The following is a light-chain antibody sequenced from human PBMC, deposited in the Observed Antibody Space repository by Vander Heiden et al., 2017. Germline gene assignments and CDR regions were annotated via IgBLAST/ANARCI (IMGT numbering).Light chain of an antibody. V-gene: IGKV3-15*01. Sequence: EIVMTQSPVTLSVSPGEGATLSCRASQSVSINLAWYQQKPGQAPRLLIYGTSARATGIPARFSGSGSGTEFTLTISSLLSEDFAIYYCQQYYNWPWTFGHGTKVEIK. CDR3: QQYYNWPWT. CDR2: GTS. CDR1: QSVSIN. J-gene: IGKJ1*01.